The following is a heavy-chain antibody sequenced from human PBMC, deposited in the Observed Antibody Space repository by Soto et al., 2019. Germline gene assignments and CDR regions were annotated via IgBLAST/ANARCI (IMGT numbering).Heavy chain of an antibody. CDR2: IYPEDSDT. V-gene: IGHV5-51*03. Sequence: EVQLVQSGAEVKKPGESLKISCKGFGYTYPSYWIGWVRQMPGKGLEWMGIIYPEDSDTRYSPSFQGQVTISADKSSSTAYLQWSILKASDTAMYYCASRILLRSVRDAFDIWGQGTMVTVSS. D-gene: IGHD3-10*01. CDR1: GYTYPSYW. J-gene: IGHJ3*02. CDR3: ASRILLRSVRDAFDI.